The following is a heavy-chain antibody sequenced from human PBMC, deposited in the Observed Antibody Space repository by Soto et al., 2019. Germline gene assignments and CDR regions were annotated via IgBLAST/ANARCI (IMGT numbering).Heavy chain of an antibody. CDR3: ARTSYDFWSGYTDAFDI. CDR2: IIPILGIA. J-gene: IGHJ3*02. V-gene: IGHV1-69*02. Sequence: QVQLVQSGAEVKKPRSSVKVSCKASGGTFSSYTISWVRQAPGQGLEWMGRIIPILGIANYAQKFQGRVTITADKSTSTAYMELSSLRSEDTAVYYCARTSYDFWSGYTDAFDIWGQGTMVTVSS. D-gene: IGHD3-3*01. CDR1: GGTFSSYT.